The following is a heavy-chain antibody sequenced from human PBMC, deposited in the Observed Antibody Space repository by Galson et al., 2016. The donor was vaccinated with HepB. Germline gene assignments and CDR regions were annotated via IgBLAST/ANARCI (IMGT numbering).Heavy chain of an antibody. Sequence: SVKVSCKASGYTFNDYYMHWVRQAPGQGLEWMGWINPVSGGTNYAQKFQGCVTMTRDTSISTAYMELSRLRSDDTAVYYCARVPIYGDYKPFDYWGQGTLVTVSS. CDR2: INPVSGGT. CDR3: ARVPIYGDYKPFDY. CDR1: GYTFNDYY. J-gene: IGHJ4*02. D-gene: IGHD4-17*01. V-gene: IGHV1-2*04.